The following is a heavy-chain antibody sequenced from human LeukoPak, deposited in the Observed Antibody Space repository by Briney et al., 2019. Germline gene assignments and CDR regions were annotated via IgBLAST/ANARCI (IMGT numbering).Heavy chain of an antibody. V-gene: IGHV4-39*01. CDR1: GGSISSSSYY. CDR3: ARRYSGSYPFDY. Sequence: SETLSLTCTVSGGSISSSSYYWGWIRQPPGKGLEWIGSIYYSGSTYYNPSLKSRVTISVDTSKNQFSLKLSSVTAADTAVHYCARRYSGSYPFDYWGQGTLVTVSS. J-gene: IGHJ4*02. CDR2: IYYSGST. D-gene: IGHD1-26*01.